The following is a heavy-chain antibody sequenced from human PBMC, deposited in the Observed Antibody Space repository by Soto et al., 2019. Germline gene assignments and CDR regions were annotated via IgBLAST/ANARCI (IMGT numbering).Heavy chain of an antibody. V-gene: IGHV3-23*01. J-gene: IGHJ6*02. D-gene: IGHD4-17*01. CDR2: ISASAGTT. CDR1: GFTFSNYA. CDR3: AKDGRRDYGARGAGHYYGMDV. Sequence: GGSLRLSCAASGFTFSNYAMNWVRQAPGKGLKWVSSISASAGTTYYADSVKGRFTISRDNSENTLYLQMNSLRVEDTAVYYCAKDGRRDYGARGAGHYYGMDVWGQGSTVTVSS.